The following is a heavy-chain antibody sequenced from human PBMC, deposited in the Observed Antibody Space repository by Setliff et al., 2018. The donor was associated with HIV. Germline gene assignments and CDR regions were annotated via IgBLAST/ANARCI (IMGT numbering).Heavy chain of an antibody. CDR1: GDSVNDRSYF. D-gene: IGHD5-18*01. Sequence: SETLSLTCTVSGDSVNDRSYFWGWIRQPPGEGLEWIGTFYYNGDSRYNPSLKSRVTISVDTSKNQFSLKLSSVTAADTALYYCARHCGYTPGQTCLYYLDVWGKGTTVTV. V-gene: IGHV4-39*01. CDR3: ARHCGYTPGQTCLYYLDV. J-gene: IGHJ6*03. CDR2: FYYNGDS.